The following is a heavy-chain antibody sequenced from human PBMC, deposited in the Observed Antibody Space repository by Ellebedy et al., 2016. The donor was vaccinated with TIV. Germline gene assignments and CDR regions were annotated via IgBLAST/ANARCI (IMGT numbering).Heavy chain of an antibody. CDR1: GFTFSDNA. CDR2: ISFGGEST. D-gene: IGHD5-18*01. V-gene: IGHV3-23*01. CDR3: VKGHSYLSSFDQ. J-gene: IGHJ4*02. Sequence: PGGSLRLSCAASGFTFSDNAMGRVRQPPGKGLEWVAGISFGGESTYYPDSVTGRFTISRDTSKNTVYLQMSSLRVEDTAVFYCVKGHSYLSSFDQWGQGTLVTVSS.